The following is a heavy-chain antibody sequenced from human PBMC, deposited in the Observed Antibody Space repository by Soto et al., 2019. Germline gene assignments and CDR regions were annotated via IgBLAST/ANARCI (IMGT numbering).Heavy chain of an antibody. CDR1: GHTFANYY. V-gene: IGHV1-46*01. D-gene: IGHD1-1*01. Sequence: QVQLVQSGAEVKKPGASVTVSCKASGHTFANYYIHWVRQAPGQGLEWMGKINPSGGAATYAQGFHGRVTMTLDTSATTVVLDMRSLTTDDTAVYYCAKQTVELSLGGFDPWGQGTLVTISS. J-gene: IGHJ5*02. CDR2: INPSGGAA. CDR3: AKQTVELSLGGFDP.